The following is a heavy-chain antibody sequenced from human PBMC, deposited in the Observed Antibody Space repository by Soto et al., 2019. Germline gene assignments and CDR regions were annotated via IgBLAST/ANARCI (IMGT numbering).Heavy chain of an antibody. V-gene: IGHV3-21*01. CDR3: ARNPGAKRTGKYYYYYGMDV. CDR2: ISSSSSYI. J-gene: IGHJ6*02. CDR1: GFTFSSYS. D-gene: IGHD1-26*01. Sequence: GGSLRLSCAASGFTFSSYSMNWVRQAPGKGLEWVSSISSSSSYIYYADSVKGRFTISRDNAKNSLYLQVNSLRAEDTAVYYCARNPGAKRTGKYYYYYGMDVWGQGTTVTVSS.